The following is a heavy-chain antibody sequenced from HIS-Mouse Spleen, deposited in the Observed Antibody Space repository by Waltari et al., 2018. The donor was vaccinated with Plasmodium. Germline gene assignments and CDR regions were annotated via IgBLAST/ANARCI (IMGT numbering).Heavy chain of an antibody. CDR1: GGSFSGYS. CDR3: ARGKRITMVRGVSDAFDI. V-gene: IGHV4-34*01. D-gene: IGHD3-10*01. Sequence: QVQLQQWGAGLLKPSETLSLTCAVYGGSFSGYSGSWIRQPPGKGLEWIGEINHSGSTNYNPSLKSRVTISVDTSKNQFSLKLSSVTAADTAVYYCARGKRITMVRGVSDAFDIWGQGTMVTVSS. J-gene: IGHJ3*02. CDR2: INHSGST.